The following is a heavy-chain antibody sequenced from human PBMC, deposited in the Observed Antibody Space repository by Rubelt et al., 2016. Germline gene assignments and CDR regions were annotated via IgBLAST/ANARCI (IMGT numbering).Heavy chain of an antibody. J-gene: IGHJ5*02. CDR2: IYPGDSDT. CDR3: ARLERFFGPFDP. V-gene: IGHV5-51*01. CDR1: GYSFTTYW. Sequence: EVQLVQSGPEVKKPGESLKISCKGSGYSFTTYWIGWVRQMPGKGLEWMGIIYPGDSDTRYSRTAPGQVTSSADKSTSPAYRQWSSLKASDTAMYSCARLERFFGPFDPWGQGSLVTVSS. D-gene: IGHD1-1*01.